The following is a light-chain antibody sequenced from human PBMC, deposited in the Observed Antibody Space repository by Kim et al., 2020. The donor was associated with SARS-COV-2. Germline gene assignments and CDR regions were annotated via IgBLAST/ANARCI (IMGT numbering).Light chain of an antibody. J-gene: IGLJ2*01. CDR3: NSRDSNDNVV. Sequence: SSELTQDSAVSVALGQTVRITCQGDSLRSYYATWYQQKPGQAPILVIYGKNNRPSGIPDRFSGYSSGNTASLTITGTQAGDEADYCCNSRDSNDNVVFGGGTQLTVL. V-gene: IGLV3-19*01. CDR2: GKN. CDR1: SLRSYY.